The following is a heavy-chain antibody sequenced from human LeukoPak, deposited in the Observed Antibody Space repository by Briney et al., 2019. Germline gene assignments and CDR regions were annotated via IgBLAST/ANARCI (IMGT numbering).Heavy chain of an antibody. V-gene: IGHV4-59*01. CDR1: GGSISIYY. Sequence: SETLCLTCTVSGGSISIYYWSRIRQPPGKGLEWIGYIYYSGSTNYNPSLKSRVTISVDTSKNQFSLKLSSVTAADTAVYYCARNAGIDYGDYVVHIWGQGTMVTVSS. CDR2: IYYSGST. CDR3: ARNAGIDYGDYVVHI. J-gene: IGHJ3*02. D-gene: IGHD4-17*01.